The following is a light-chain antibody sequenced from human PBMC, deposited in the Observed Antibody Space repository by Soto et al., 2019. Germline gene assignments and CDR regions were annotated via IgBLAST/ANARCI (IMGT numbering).Light chain of an antibody. CDR3: QQYNGYPWT. CDR2: DAS. V-gene: IGKV1-5*01. J-gene: IGKJ5*01. CDR1: QSISSW. Sequence: IHMTQFPSTLSASVGDRVTITCRASQSISSWLAWYQQKPGKAPKLLIYDASSLESGVPSRFSGSGSGTEFTLTISSLQPDDFATYYCQQYNGYPWTFGQGTRLEI.